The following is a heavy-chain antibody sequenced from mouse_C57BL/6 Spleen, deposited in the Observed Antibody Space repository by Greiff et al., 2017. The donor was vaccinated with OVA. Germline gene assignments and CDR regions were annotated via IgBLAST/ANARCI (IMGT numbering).Heavy chain of an antibody. CDR2: INPNNGGT. CDR3: ARKAGIYYGNYAYFDY. Sequence: VQLQQSGPELVKPGASVKISCKASGYTFTDYYMNWVKQSHGKSLEWIGDINPNNGGTSYNQKFKGKATLTVDKSSSTAYMELRSLTSEDSAVYYCARKAGIYYGNYAYFDYWGQGTTLTVSS. J-gene: IGHJ2*01. D-gene: IGHD2-1*01. V-gene: IGHV1-26*01. CDR1: GYTFTDYY.